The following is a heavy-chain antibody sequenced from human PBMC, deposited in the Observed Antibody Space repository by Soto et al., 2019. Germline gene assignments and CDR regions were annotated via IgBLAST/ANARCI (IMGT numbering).Heavy chain of an antibody. CDR2: ISGSGGST. CDR1: GFTFSSYA. CDR3: AKESTYCSGGSCYKISDY. J-gene: IGHJ4*02. V-gene: IGHV3-23*01. Sequence: EVQLLESGGGLVQPGGSLRLSCAASGFTFSSYAMSWVRQAPGKGLEWVSAISGSGGSTYYADSVKGRFTISRDNSKNTLYLQMNSLRAEDTAVYYCAKESTYCSGGSCYKISDYWGQGTLVTVSS. D-gene: IGHD2-15*01.